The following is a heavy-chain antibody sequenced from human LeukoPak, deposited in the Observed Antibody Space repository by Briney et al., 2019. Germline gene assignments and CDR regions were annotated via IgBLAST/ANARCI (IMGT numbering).Heavy chain of an antibody. CDR3: ARSQLWFGEAFFHY. V-gene: IGHV5-51*01. CDR1: GYSFTTYW. Sequence: GESLKISFKGSGYSFTTYWIGWVRQMPGKGLEWMGIIYPGDSDTKYSPSFQGQVTISADKSTSTAYLQWSSLKASDTAMYYCARSQLWFGEAFFHYWGQGTLVTVSS. J-gene: IGHJ4*02. CDR2: IYPGDSDT. D-gene: IGHD3-10*01.